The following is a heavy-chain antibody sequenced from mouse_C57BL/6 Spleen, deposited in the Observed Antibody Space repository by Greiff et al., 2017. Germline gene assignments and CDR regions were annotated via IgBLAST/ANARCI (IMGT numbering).Heavy chain of an antibody. Sequence: VQLVESGPGLVAPSQSLSITCTVSGFSLTSYGVDWVRQSPGKGLEWLGVIWGVGSTNYNSALKSRLSISKDNSKSQVFLKMNSLQTDDTAMYYCASASNWDGFAYWGQGTLVTVSA. V-gene: IGHV2-6*01. D-gene: IGHD4-1*02. J-gene: IGHJ3*01. CDR2: IWGVGST. CDR1: GFSLTSYG. CDR3: ASASNWDGFAY.